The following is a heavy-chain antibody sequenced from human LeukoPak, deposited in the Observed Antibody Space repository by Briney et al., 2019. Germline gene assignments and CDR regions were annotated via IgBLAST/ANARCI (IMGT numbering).Heavy chain of an antibody. V-gene: IGHV3-9*01. CDR3: AKDSNYYDRTYYFDY. CDR2: ISWNSGSI. J-gene: IGHJ4*02. CDR1: GFTFDDYA. Sequence: GGSLRLSCAASGFTFDDYAMHWVRQAPGKGLEWVSGISWNSGSIGHADSVKGRFTISRDNAKNSLYLQMNSLRAEDTALYYCAKDSNYYDRTYYFDYWGQGTLVTVSS. D-gene: IGHD3-22*01.